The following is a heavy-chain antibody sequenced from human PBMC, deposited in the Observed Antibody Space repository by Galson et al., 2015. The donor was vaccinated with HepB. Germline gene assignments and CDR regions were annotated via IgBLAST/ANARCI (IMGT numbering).Heavy chain of an antibody. J-gene: IGHJ4*02. Sequence: SLRLSCAASGFSFARYAMTWVRQAPGKGLEWVSSITSSGGNSYYTDSVKGRFTVSRDNSKNTLLLQLNSLSAEDTAMYFCAKDGIMVANNPYHFHYWGQGTRVTVSS. CDR1: GFSFARYA. V-gene: IGHV3-23*01. CDR2: ITSSGGNS. CDR3: AKDGIMVANNPYHFHY. D-gene: IGHD2-15*01.